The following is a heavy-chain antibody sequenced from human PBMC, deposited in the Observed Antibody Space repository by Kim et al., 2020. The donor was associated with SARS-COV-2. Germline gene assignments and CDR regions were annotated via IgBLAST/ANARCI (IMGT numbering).Heavy chain of an antibody. D-gene: IGHD4-17*01. CDR1: GFTFSSYS. Sequence: GGSLRLSCAASGFTFSSYSMNWVRQAPGKGLEWVSSISSSSSYIYYADSVKGRFTISRDNAKNSLYLQMNSLRAEDTAVYYCARDASSLRYGGNSVSPDYWGQGTLVTVSS. J-gene: IGHJ4*02. CDR2: ISSSSSYI. V-gene: IGHV3-21*01. CDR3: ARDASSLRYGGNSVSPDY.